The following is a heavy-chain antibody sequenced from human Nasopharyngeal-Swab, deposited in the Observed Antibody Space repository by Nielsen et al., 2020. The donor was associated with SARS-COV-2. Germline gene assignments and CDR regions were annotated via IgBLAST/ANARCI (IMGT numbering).Heavy chain of an antibody. CDR3: ARDQLATTHWAYGMDV. J-gene: IGHJ6*02. CDR2: IYYSGST. V-gene: IGHV4-61*01. Sequence: SETLSLTCTVSGGSVSSGSYYWSWIRQPPGKGLEWIGYIYYSGSTNYNPSLKSRVTISVDTSKNQFSLKLSSVTAADTAVYYCARDQLATTHWAYGMDVWGQGTTVTVSS. D-gene: IGHD5-24*01. CDR1: GGSVSSGSYY.